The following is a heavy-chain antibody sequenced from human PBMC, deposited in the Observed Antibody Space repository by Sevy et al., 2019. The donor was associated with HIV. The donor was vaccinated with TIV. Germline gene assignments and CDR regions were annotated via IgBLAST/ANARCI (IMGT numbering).Heavy chain of an antibody. CDR1: GFTFTKYS. CDR3: AREGCTKPHDY. V-gene: IGHV3-23*01. CDR2: LSFVGGET. D-gene: IGHD2-8*01. J-gene: IGHJ4*02. Sequence: GGSLRLSCAASGFTFTKYSMSWVRQPPGKGLAWVSTLSFVGGETNYADSVMGRFTISRDNSKRSVYLQMNNLGPEDTAVYYCAREGCTKPHDYWGQGTLVTVSS.